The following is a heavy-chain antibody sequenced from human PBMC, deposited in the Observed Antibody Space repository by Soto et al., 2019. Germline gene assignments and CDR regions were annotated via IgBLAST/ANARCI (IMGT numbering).Heavy chain of an antibody. D-gene: IGHD2-2*01. CDR2: ISSSSSYI. Sequence: GGSLRLSCAASGFTFSSYSMNWVRQAPGKGLEWVSSISSSSSYIYYADSVKGRFTISRDNAKNSLYLQMNSLRAEDTAVYYCASSSSNPQSKEQSIVVVPAAIDYWGQGTLVTVSS. J-gene: IGHJ4*02. CDR1: GFTFSSYS. CDR3: ASSSSNPQSKEQSIVVVPAAIDY. V-gene: IGHV3-21*01.